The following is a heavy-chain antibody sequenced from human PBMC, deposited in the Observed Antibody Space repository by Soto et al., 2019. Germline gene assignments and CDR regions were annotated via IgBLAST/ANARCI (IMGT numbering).Heavy chain of an antibody. Sequence: QVQLVQSGAEVKRPGSSVKVSCKASGDTFNFYSINWVRQAPGLGLEWMGRVNPIVSMSNYAQKFQARVTMTAHTSPSTAYIELCRLRSVDTAIYSSATSYGSGYRAFHYCAQAALFTFPS. CDR2: VNPIVSMS. V-gene: IGHV1-69*02. CDR3: ATSYGSGYRAFHY. J-gene: IGHJ4*02. CDR1: GDTFNFYS. D-gene: IGHD3-10*01.